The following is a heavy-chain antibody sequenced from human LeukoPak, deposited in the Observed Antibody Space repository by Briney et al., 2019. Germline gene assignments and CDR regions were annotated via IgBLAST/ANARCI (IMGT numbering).Heavy chain of an antibody. D-gene: IGHD3-22*01. V-gene: IGHV4-34*01. CDR1: GGSFSGYY. CDR3: ASLNYDSSGYYSASFDY. CDR2: INHSGST. J-gene: IGHJ4*02. Sequence: PSETLSLTCAVYGGSFSGYYWSWIRQPPGKGLEWIGEINHSGSTNYNPSLKSRVTISVDTSKNQFSLKLSSVTAADTAVYYCASLNYDSSGYYSASFDYWGQGTLVTVSS.